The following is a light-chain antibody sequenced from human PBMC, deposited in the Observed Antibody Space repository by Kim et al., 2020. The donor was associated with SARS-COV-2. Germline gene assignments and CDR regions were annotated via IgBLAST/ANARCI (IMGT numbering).Light chain of an antibody. Sequence: LAPGERATLSCRASQSVRSNYLAWYQQKPGQAPRLLIYVASSRATGIPDKFSGSGSGTDFTLTISRLEAEDFAVYYCQQYGTAPYTFGQGTKLEI. CDR2: VAS. CDR1: QSVRSNY. J-gene: IGKJ2*01. CDR3: QQYGTAPYT. V-gene: IGKV3-20*01.